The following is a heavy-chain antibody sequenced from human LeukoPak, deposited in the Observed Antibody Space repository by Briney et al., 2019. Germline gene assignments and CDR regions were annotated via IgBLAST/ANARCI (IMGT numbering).Heavy chain of an antibody. CDR2: IKQDGSEK. D-gene: IGHD2-15*01. CDR3: AREIIPTPDTFDI. CDR1: GFTFSSYW. V-gene: IGHV3-7*01. Sequence: GGSLRLSCAASGFTFSSYWMSWVRQAPGKGLEWVANIKQDGSEKYYVDYVKGRFTISRDNAKNSLYLQLNNLRAEDTAVYYCAREIIPTPDTFDIWGQGTVVTVSS. J-gene: IGHJ3*02.